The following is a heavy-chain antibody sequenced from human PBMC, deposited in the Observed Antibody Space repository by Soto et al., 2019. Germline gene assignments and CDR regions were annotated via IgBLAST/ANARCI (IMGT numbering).Heavy chain of an antibody. J-gene: IGHJ4*02. V-gene: IGHV3-23*01. CDR2: ISGNGEFT. CDR3: AREGIAAAGAPVGLL. CDR1: GFTFNTYA. D-gene: IGHD6-13*01. Sequence: GGSLRLSCAASGFTFNTYAMSWVRQAPGKGLEWVSSISGNGEFTTYADSVKGRFSISRDTSNKTLYLQMNSLSAEDTAVYYCAREGIAAAGAPVGLLWGQGTLVTVSS.